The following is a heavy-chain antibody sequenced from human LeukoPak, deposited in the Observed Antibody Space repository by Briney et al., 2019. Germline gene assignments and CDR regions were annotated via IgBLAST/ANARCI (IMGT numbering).Heavy chain of an antibody. CDR2: ISSSSSYI. CDR1: GFTVSSNY. D-gene: IGHD3-10*01. V-gene: IGHV3-21*01. Sequence: GGSLRLSCAASGFTVSSNYMSWVRQAPGKGLEWVSSISSSSSYIYYADSVKGRFAISRDNSKKMLYLQMNSLRAEDTAVYYCAKWRRGHYYGSGTELDYWGQGTLVTVSS. CDR3: AKWRRGHYYGSGTELDY. J-gene: IGHJ4*02.